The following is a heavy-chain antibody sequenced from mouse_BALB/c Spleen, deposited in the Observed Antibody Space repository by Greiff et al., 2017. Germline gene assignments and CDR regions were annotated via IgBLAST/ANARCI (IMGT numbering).Heavy chain of an antibody. J-gene: IGHJ4*01. Sequence: QVQLQQPGAELVMPGASVKMSCKASGYTFTDYWMHWVKQRPGQGLEWIGAIDTSDSYTSYNQKFKGKATLTVDESSSTAYMQLSSLTSEDSAVYYCARGYDYDYYAMDYWGQGTSVTVSS. CDR3: ARGYDYDYYAMDY. CDR1: GYTFTDYW. CDR2: IDTSDSYT. D-gene: IGHD2-4*01. V-gene: IGHV1-69*01.